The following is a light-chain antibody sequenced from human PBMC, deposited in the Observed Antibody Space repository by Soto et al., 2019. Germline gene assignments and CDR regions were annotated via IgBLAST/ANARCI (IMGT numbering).Light chain of an antibody. Sequence: EIVMTQSPATLSVSPGERATISCRASQGVSSNLAWYQQKPGQAPRLLIYGASTRATGIPARFSGSGSGTEFTLTISSLQSEDFAVYYCQQYNNWPFTFGPGTKVDIK. J-gene: IGKJ3*01. CDR2: GAS. V-gene: IGKV3-15*01. CDR1: QGVSSN. CDR3: QQYNNWPFT.